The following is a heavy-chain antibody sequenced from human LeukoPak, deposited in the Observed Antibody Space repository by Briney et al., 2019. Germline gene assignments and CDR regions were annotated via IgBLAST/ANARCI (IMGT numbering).Heavy chain of an antibody. CDR2: ISSSSSSI. V-gene: IGHV3-48*04. Sequence: GGTLRLSCAASGFIFRHYNMNWVRQAPGKGLEWVSNISSSSSSIHYADSVKGRFSISRDNAKNSLYLQMNSLRAEDTAVYYCARIGVVKAFIDAFDIWGQGTMVTVSS. D-gene: IGHD3-3*01. CDR3: ARIGVVKAFIDAFDI. CDR1: GFIFRHYN. J-gene: IGHJ3*02.